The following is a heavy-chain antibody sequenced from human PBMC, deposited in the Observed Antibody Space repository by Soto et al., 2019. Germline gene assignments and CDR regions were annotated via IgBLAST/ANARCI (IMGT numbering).Heavy chain of an antibody. V-gene: IGHV3-53*01. CDR2: IYRGGGT. CDR1: GFTVSSNY. J-gene: IGHJ4*02. Sequence: AGGSLRLSCAVSGFTVSSNYMSWVRQSPGKGLEWVSLIYRGGGTYYADSVKGRFTISRDNSKNTLYLQMNSLRAEDTAVYYCARGGDTSFDYWGQGTLVTVPS. D-gene: IGHD1-26*01. CDR3: ARGGDTSFDY.